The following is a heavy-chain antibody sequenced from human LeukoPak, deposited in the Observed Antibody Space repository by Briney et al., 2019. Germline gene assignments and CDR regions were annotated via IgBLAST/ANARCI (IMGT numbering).Heavy chain of an antibody. CDR3: ARKGDSSGYKGSFDY. J-gene: IGHJ4*02. V-gene: IGHV4-34*01. Sequence: PSETLSLTCAVYGGSSSGYYWSWIRQPPGKGLEWLGEINHSGSTNYKPSLKSRVTISVDTSKNQFSLKLSSVTAADTAVYYCARKGDSSGYKGSFDYWGQGTLVTVSS. CDR1: GGSSSGYY. CDR2: INHSGST. D-gene: IGHD3-22*01.